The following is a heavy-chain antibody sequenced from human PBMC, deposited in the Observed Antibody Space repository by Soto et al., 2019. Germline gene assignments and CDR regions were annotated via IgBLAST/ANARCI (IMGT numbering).Heavy chain of an antibody. CDR3: ARGGHIAVVTASFDD. CDR1: GYTFNTYY. CDR2: THPSGGGT. J-gene: IGHJ4*02. D-gene: IGHD2-21*02. V-gene: IGHV1-46*02. Sequence: QVQLVQSGAEVKKPGASVKVSCKPSGYTFNTYYLHWVRQAPGHVLQWMVVTHPSGGGTTYAQKFLGRVTVTRDTSTTTVFMELRSLRADDTAVYYCARGGHIAVVTASFDDWGQGTLVTVSS.